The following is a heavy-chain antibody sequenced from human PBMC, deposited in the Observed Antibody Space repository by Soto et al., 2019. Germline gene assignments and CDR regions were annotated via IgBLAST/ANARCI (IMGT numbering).Heavy chain of an antibody. J-gene: IGHJ5*02. V-gene: IGHV3-30-3*01. Sequence: GGSLRLSCAASGFTFSSYAMHWVRQAPGKGLEWVAVISYDGSNKYYADSVKGRFTISRDNSKNTLYLQMNSLRAEDTAVYYCARDSNWFDPWGQGTLVTVSS. CDR1: GFTFSSYA. CDR3: ARDSNWFDP. CDR2: ISYDGSNK.